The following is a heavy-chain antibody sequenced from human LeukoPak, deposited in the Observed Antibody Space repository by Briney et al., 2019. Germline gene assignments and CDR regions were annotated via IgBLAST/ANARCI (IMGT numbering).Heavy chain of an antibody. CDR1: GFTFSSYG. CDR3: ARDQVMCSSTSCFSDPYGMDV. V-gene: IGHV3-33*01. CDR2: IWYDGSNK. Sequence: GRSLRLSCAASGFTFSSYGMHWVRQAPGKGLEWVAVIWYDGSNKYYVDSVKGRFTISRDNSKNTLYLQMNSLRAEDTAVYYCARDQVMCSSTSCFSDPYGMDVWGKGTTVTVSS. D-gene: IGHD2-2*01. J-gene: IGHJ6*04.